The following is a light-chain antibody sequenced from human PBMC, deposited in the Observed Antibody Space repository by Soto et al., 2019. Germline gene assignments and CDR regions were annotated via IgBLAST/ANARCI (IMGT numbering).Light chain of an antibody. CDR3: NSYTSSSTYV. CDR1: SSDVGSYNR. Sequence: QSALIQPPSVSGSPGQSVTISCTGTSSDVGSYNRVSWYQQPPGTAPKLMIYEVSNRPSGVPDRFSGSKSGNTASLTISGLQAEDEADYYCNSYTSSSTYVFGTGTKLTVL. CDR2: EVS. V-gene: IGLV2-18*02. J-gene: IGLJ1*01.